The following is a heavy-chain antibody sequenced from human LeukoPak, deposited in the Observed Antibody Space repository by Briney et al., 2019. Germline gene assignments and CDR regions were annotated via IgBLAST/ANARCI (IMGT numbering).Heavy chain of an antibody. D-gene: IGHD6-6*01. V-gene: IGHV4-61*02. J-gene: IGHJ4*02. CDR3: ARAGFALAPHRGTPFDY. CDR2: IYTSGST. CDR1: GGSISSGSYY. Sequence: SETLSLTCTVSGGSISSGSYYWSWIRQPAGKGLEWIGRIYTSGSTNYNPSLKSRVTISVDTSKNQFSLKLTSVTAADTAVYYCARAGFALAPHRGTPFDYWGQGTLVTVSS.